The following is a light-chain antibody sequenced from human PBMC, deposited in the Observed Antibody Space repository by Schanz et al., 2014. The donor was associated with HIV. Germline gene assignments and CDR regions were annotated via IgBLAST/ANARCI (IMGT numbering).Light chain of an antibody. CDR2: SNN. CDR1: SSNLGSNT. V-gene: IGLV1-44*01. J-gene: IGLJ3*02. CDR3: GTWDDSLKGWV. Sequence: QAVVTQPPSASGTPGQRVTISCSGSSSNLGSNTVNWHQQLPGTAPRLLIYSNNQRPSGVPDRFSGSKSGTSASLAISGLQSEDEADYYCGTWDDSLKGWVFGGGTKLTVL.